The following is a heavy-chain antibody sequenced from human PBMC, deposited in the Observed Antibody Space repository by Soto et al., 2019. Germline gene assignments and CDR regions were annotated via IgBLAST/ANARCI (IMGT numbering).Heavy chain of an antibody. CDR2: IKQDGSEK. D-gene: IGHD3-10*01. J-gene: IGHJ5*02. V-gene: IGHV3-7*01. Sequence: GGSLRLSCAASGFTFSSYWMSWVRQAPGKGLEWVANIKQDGSEKYYVDSVKGRFTISRDNAKNSLYLQMNSLRAEDTAVYYCAREKSGELLIARWFDPWGQGTLVTVSS. CDR3: AREKSGELLIARWFDP. CDR1: GFTFSSYW.